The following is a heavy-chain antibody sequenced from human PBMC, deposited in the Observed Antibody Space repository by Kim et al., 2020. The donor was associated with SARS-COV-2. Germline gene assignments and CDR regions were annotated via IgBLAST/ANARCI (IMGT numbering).Heavy chain of an antibody. CDR1: GFTFSSYA. CDR2: ICYNGSNK. D-gene: IGHD2-21*02. J-gene: IGHJ1*01. Sequence: GGSLRLSCAASGFTFSSYAMHWVRQAPGKGLEWVAVICYNGSNKYYADSVKGRFTISRDNSKNTLYLQMNSLRAEDTAVYYCAITYCGGDCYSQYFQHWGQGTLVTVSS. V-gene: IGHV3-33*01. CDR3: AITYCGGDCYSQYFQH.